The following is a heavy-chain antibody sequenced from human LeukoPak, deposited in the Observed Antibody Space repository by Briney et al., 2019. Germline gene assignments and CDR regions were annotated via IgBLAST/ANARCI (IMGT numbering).Heavy chain of an antibody. D-gene: IGHD3-22*01. CDR1: GYTFTGYY. CDR2: INPNSGGT. Sequence: ASMKVSCKASGYTFTGYYMHWVRQAPGQGLEWMGWINPNSGGTNYAQKFQGRVTMTRDTSISTAYMELSRLRSDDTAVYYCASLYYYDSSGYYPFDYWGQGTLVTVSS. J-gene: IGHJ4*02. CDR3: ASLYYYDSSGYYPFDY. V-gene: IGHV1-2*02.